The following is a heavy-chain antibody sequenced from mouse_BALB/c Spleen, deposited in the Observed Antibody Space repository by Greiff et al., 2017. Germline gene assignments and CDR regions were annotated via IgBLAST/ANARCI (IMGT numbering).Heavy chain of an antibody. CDR2: ISDGGSYT. J-gene: IGHJ4*01. Sequence: EVKVVESGGGLVKPGGSLKLSCAASGFTFSDYYMYWVRQTPEKRLEWVATISDGGSYTYYPDSVKGRFTISRDNAKNNLYLQMSSLKSEDTAMYYCARGGGSGYYIDYAMDYWGQGTSVTVSS. CDR1: GFTFSDYY. D-gene: IGHD3-1*01. CDR3: ARGGGSGYYIDYAMDY. V-gene: IGHV5-4*02.